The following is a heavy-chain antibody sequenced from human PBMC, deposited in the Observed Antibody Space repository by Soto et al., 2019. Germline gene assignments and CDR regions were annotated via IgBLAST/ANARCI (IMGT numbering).Heavy chain of an antibody. CDR2: ISSYNDDK. D-gene: IGHD1-1*01. V-gene: IGHV1-18*01. Sequence: GASVKVSCKTTGYTFSSFGVSWVRQAPGHGLEWVGWISSYNDDKKYAQKFQGRVTITKDTSTNTAYMELRSLTSDDTGVYYCARDLLRETWKTNYLDFWGQGTQVTVSS. CDR1: GYTFSSFG. CDR3: ARDLLRETWKTNYLDF. J-gene: IGHJ4*02.